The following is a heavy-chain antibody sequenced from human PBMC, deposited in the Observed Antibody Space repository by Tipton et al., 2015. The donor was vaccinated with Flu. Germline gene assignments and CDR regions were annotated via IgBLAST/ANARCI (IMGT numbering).Heavy chain of an antibody. CDR1: GFTFSVYA. CDR2: ISGSGSAT. CDR3: ARRIVTTATRGGYDH. Sequence: SLRLSCAASGFTFSVYAMHWVRQAPGKGLEYLSGISGSGSATNYADSVKGRFTISRDNSKNTLYLQVGRLTDADMGVYYCARRIVTTATRGGYDHWGQGTLVTVSS. D-gene: IGHD4-17*01. J-gene: IGHJ4*02. V-gene: IGHV3-64*02.